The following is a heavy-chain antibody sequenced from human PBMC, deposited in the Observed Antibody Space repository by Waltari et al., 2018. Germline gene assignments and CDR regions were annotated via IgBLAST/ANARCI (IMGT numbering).Heavy chain of an antibody. CDR3: SRQVLGYCTSAACRRLES. CDR1: GYAVNSGFY. D-gene: IGHD2-2*03. J-gene: IGHJ4*02. V-gene: IGHV4-38-2*01. CDR2: VYHDGTT. Sequence: QVQLLESCPGLVKSSETLSLTCAVSGYAVNSGFYWGWIRQAPGEGLEWVATVYHDGTTFYNPSLKSRLSVSMDTSKNQISLTLKSVTAADTAVYHCSRQVLGYCTSAACRRLESWGQGTLVTVSS.